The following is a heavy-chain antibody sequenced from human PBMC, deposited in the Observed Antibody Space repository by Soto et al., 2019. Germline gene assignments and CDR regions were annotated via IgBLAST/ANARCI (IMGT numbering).Heavy chain of an antibody. D-gene: IGHD2-2*02. CDR3: ATLGYCSSTSCYMGHYHHYGMDV. J-gene: IGHJ6*02. Sequence: RGESLKISCKVSGYSFTSYWISWLRQMPGKVLEWMGRIDPSDSYTNYSPSFQGHVTISADKSISTAYLQWSSLKASDTAMYYCATLGYCSSTSCYMGHYHHYGMDVRRQVTTVSVSS. CDR2: IDPSDSYT. CDR1: GYSFTSYW. V-gene: IGHV5-10-1*01.